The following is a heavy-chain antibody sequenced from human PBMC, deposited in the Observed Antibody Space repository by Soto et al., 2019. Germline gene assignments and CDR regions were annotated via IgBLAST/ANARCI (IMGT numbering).Heavy chain of an antibody. CDR2: IKSKTDGGTT. CDR3: TTEDCSGGSCYISVY. V-gene: IGHV3-15*01. Sequence: EVQLVESGGGLVKPGGSLRLSCAASGFTFSNAWMSWVRQAPGKGLEWVGRIKSKTDGGTTDYAAPVKGRFTISRDDSKNTLYLQMNRLKTEDTAVYYCTTEDCSGGSCYISVYWGQGTLVTVSS. CDR1: GFTFSNAW. D-gene: IGHD2-15*01. J-gene: IGHJ4*02.